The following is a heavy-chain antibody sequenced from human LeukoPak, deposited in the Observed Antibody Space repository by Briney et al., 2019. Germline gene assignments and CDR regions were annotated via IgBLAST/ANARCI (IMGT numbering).Heavy chain of an antibody. CDR3: AREGGSYRPLDY. J-gene: IGHJ4*02. D-gene: IGHD3-16*02. CDR2: ISYDGGNK. V-gene: IGHV3-30*03. Sequence: PGGSLRLSCAASGFTFSDYGMHWVRQAPGKGLEWVALISYDGGNKFYADSVRDRFTISRDNSKNTLFLQMNSLRIEDTAVYYCAREGGSYRPLDYSGQGTLVTVSS. CDR1: GFTFSDYG.